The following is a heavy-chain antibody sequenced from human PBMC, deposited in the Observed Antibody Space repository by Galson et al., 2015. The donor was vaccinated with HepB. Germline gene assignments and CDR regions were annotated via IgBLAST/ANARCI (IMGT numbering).Heavy chain of an antibody. CDR2: ISYDGSNK. CDR3: AKDRLRWGWYFDL. Sequence: SLRLSCAASGFTFSSYGMHWVRQAPGKGLEWVAVISYDGSNKYYADSVKGRFTISRDNSTNTLYLQMNSLRAEDTAVYYCAKDRLRWGWYFDLWGRGTLVTVSS. CDR1: GFTFSSYG. J-gene: IGHJ2*01. D-gene: IGHD4-23*01. V-gene: IGHV3-30*18.